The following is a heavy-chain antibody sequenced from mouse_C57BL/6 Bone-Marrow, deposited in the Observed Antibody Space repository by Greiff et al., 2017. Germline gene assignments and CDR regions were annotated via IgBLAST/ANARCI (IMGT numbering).Heavy chain of an antibody. V-gene: IGHV1-59*01. J-gene: IGHJ3*01. CDR3: AVLRCAY. CDR1: GYTFTSYW. D-gene: IGHD2-1*01. Sequence: QVQLKQPGAELVRPGTSVKLSCKASGYTFTSYWMHWVKQRPGQGLEWIGVIDPSDSYTNYNQKFKGKATLTVDTSSSTAYMQLSSLTSEDSAVYYCAVLRCAYWGQGTLVTVSA. CDR2: IDPSDSYT.